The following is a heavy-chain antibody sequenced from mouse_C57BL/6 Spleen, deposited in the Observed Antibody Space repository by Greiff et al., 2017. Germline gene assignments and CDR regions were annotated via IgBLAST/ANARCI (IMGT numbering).Heavy chain of an antibody. V-gene: IGHV1-49*01. CDR2: FTMYSDAT. CDR1: YFAFMASA. D-gene: IGHD3-2*02. Sequence: LKQSGAELVRPGSSVKLSCKDSYFAFMASAMHWVKQRPGHGLEWIGTFTMYSDATEYSENFKGKVTLTANTSSSTAYMELSSLTSEDSAVYYCARSSDSSGYGFDYWGQGTTLTVSS. J-gene: IGHJ2*01. CDR3: ARSSDSSGYGFDY.